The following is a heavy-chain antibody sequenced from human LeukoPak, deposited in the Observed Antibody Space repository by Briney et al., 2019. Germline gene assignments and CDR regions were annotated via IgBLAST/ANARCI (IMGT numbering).Heavy chain of an antibody. V-gene: IGHV3-23*01. CDR3: AKKGRYQRREYYMDV. D-gene: IGHD3-16*02. Sequence: PGGSLRLSCTASGFPYGDYAMSWVRQAPGRGLEWVSSIRPSGDNTYYGDSVKGRFTISRDNSKNTLYLQMNSLRAEDTAVYYCAKKGRYQRREYYMDVWGKGTTVTISS. J-gene: IGHJ6*03. CDR2: IRPSGDNT. CDR1: GFPYGDYA.